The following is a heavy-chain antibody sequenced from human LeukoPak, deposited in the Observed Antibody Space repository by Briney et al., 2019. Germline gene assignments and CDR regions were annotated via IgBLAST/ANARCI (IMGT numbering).Heavy chain of an antibody. CDR2: TSSDESNK. V-gene: IGHV3-30*03. CDR1: GFTFNTYG. CDR3: ARVNEQQLAVDYFDY. Sequence: QPGGSLRLSCAASGFTFNTYGMHWVRQAPDKGLEWVAVTSSDESNKYYADSVKGRFTISRDNSKNTLYLQMNSLRAEDTAVYYCARVNEQQLAVDYFDYWGQGTLVTVSS. J-gene: IGHJ4*02. D-gene: IGHD6-6*01.